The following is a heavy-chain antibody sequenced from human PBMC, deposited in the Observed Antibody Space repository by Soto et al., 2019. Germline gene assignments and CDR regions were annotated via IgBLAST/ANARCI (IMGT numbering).Heavy chain of an antibody. CDR1: GGSISSGGYS. CDR3: ARGGYGDYVAHAFDI. V-gene: IGHV4-30-2*01. J-gene: IGHJ3*02. Sequence: QLQLQESGSGLVKPSQTLSLTCAVSGGSISSGGYSWSWIRQPPGKGLEWIGYIYHSGSTYYNPSLKSRVTISVDRSKNQFSLKLSSVTAADTAVYYCARGGYGDYVAHAFDIWGQGTMVTVSS. CDR2: IYHSGST. D-gene: IGHD4-17*01.